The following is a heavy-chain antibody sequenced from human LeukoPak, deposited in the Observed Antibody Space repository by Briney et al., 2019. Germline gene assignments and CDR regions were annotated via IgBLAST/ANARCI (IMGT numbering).Heavy chain of an antibody. CDR2: INHSGST. CDR1: GGSFSGYY. J-gene: IGHJ4*02. CDR3: ARAPAMVRGAPTFDY. Sequence: SETLSLTCAVYGGSFSGYYWSWIRLPPGKGLEWIGEINHSGSTNYNPSLKSRVTISVDTSKNQFSLKLSSVTAADTAVYYCARAPAMVRGAPTFDYWGQGTLVTVSS. V-gene: IGHV4-34*01. D-gene: IGHD3-10*01.